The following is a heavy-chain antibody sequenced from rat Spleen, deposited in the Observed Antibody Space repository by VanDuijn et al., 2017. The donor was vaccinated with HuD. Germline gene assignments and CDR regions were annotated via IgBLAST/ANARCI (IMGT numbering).Heavy chain of an antibody. CDR3: ARHPDFRGYCDY. D-gene: IGHD3-2*01. CDR1: GFNFNDYW. V-gene: IGHV5-25*01. Sequence: EVQLVESGGGLVQPGRSLKLSCAASGFNFNDYWMDWVRQAPGKGLEWVASISTGGGNTYYRDSVKGRFTISRDNAKSTLYLQMDSLRSEDKATYYCARHPDFRGYCDYWGQGVMVTVSS. CDR2: ISTGGGNT. J-gene: IGHJ2*01.